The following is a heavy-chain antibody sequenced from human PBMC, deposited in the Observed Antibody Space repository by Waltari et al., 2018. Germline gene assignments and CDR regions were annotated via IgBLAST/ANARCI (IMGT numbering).Heavy chain of an antibody. D-gene: IGHD2-21*02. CDR1: GFTFSNAW. CDR2: IKSRTEGGTT. J-gene: IGHJ3*01. V-gene: IGHV3-15*01. CDR3: TTRSLVEGTDDVLDL. Sequence: EVLLVESGGGLVKPGGSLGLSCAASGFTFSNAWLQGVRQAPGKGLEWVSRIKSRTEGGTTDYAEPVKGRFSVSRDDSKKMLYLEMNNLKTEDTAMYFCTTRSLVEGTDDVLDLWGRGTMAIVSS.